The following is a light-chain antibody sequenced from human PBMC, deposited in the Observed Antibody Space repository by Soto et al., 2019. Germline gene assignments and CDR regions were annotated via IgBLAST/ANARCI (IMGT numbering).Light chain of an antibody. J-gene: IGKJ3*01. CDR1: QSVSSSY. CDR3: QQYGSSPRIT. CDR2: GAS. V-gene: IGKV3-20*01. Sequence: EIVLTQSPGTLSLSPGERATLSCRASQSVSSSYLAWYQQKPGQAPRLLICGASSRATGIPDRCSGSGSGTDFSLTITRLEPEEFAVYDCQQYGSSPRITFGPGTKVDIK.